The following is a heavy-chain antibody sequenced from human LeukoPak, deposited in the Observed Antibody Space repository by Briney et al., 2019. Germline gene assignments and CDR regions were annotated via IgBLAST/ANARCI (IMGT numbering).Heavy chain of an antibody. CDR1: GGSFSGYY. D-gene: IGHD4-17*01. CDR2: VNHSGST. CDR3: ARHPGGYGDYGMDV. Sequence: SETLSLTCAVYGGSFSGYYWSWIRQPPGKGLEWIGEVNHSGSTNYNPSLKSRVTISEDTSKNQFSLKLSSVTAADTAVYYCARHPGGYGDYGMDVWGKGTTVTVSS. V-gene: IGHV4-34*01. J-gene: IGHJ6*04.